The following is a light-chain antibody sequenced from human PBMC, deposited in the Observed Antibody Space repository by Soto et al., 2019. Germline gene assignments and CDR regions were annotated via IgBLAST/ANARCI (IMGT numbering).Light chain of an antibody. CDR1: NSDVGTFYF. V-gene: IGLV2-11*01. J-gene: IGLJ1*01. CDR3: CSYAGSYTYV. CDR2: DVT. Sequence: QSALTQPRSVSGSPGQSVTISCTGTNSDVGTFYFVSWYQQYPDKGPKLIIYDVTERPSGVPDRFSGSKSGNTASLTISGLQAKDEADYYCCSYAGSYTYVFGSGTKVTVL.